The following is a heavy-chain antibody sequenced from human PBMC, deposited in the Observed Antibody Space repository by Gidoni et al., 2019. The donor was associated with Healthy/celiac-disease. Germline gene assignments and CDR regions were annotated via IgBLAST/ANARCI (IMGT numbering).Heavy chain of an antibody. CDR1: GGSFSGYY. V-gene: IGHV4-34*01. CDR2: INHSGTT. CDR3: ARGSPRSLGY. Sequence: QVQLQQWGAGLLKPSETLSLTCAVYGGSFSGYYWSWIRQPPGKGLEWIGEINHSGTTNYNPSLKSRVTISVDTSKNQFSLKLSSVTAADKAVYYCARGSPRSLGYWGQGTLVTVSS. J-gene: IGHJ4*02.